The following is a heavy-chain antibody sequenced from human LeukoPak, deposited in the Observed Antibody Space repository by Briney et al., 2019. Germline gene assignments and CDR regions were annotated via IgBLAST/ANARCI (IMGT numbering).Heavy chain of an antibody. CDR3: ARDSGSYFDYYYYYGMDV. Sequence: PSETLSLTCTVSGGSISSYYWSWTRQPPGKGLEWIGYIYYSGSTNYNPSLKSRVTISVDTYKNQFSLKLSSVTAADTAVYYCARDSGSYFDYYYYYGMDVWGQGTTVTVSS. D-gene: IGHD1-26*01. CDR2: IYYSGST. J-gene: IGHJ6*02. CDR1: GGSISSYY. V-gene: IGHV4-59*01.